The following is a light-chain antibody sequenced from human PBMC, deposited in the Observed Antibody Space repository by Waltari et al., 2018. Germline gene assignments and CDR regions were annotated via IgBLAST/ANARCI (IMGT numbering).Light chain of an antibody. J-gene: IGKJ1*01. CDR3: QQSFIPPWT. CDR1: QYIGGY. CDR2: GSS. Sequence: DIQMTQSPSSLSASVGDTVTISCRPSQYIGGYLNWYQLKGGKAPKLLIAGSSRLQDWVPSRFTGSGSGTDFTLTISSLHSDDFAIYVCQQSFIPPWTFGQGTKVDI. V-gene: IGKV1-39*01.